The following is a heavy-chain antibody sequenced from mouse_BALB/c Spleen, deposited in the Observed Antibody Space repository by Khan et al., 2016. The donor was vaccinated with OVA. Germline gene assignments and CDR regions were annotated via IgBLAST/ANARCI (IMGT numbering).Heavy chain of an antibody. V-gene: IGHV1S81*02. Sequence: QVQLQQPGAELVKAGASVKMSCKASGYTFTSYWMHWVKQRLGQGLEWFAETNPTNGRTYYNEKFKSKAPLTVDKSSSPSYMLLSGPTFEDSAVYYDARIKKIVATYFDYGGQGTTLTVSS. CDR2: TNPTNGRT. D-gene: IGHD1-1*01. J-gene: IGHJ2*01. CDR1: GYTFTSYW. CDR3: ARIKKIVATYFDY.